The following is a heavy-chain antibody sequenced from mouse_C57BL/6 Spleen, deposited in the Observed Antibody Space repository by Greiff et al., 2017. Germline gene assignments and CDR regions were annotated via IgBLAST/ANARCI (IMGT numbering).Heavy chain of an antibody. V-gene: IGHV1-59*01. CDR3: ARSGDYVLYAMDY. CDR2: IDPSDSYT. CDR1: GYTFTSYW. Sequence: QVQLQQPGAELVRPGTSVKLSCKASGYTFTSYWMHWVKQRPGQGLEWIGVIDPSDSYTNYNQKFKGKATLTVDTSSSTAYMKLSSLTSEGSAVYYCARSGDYVLYAMDYWGQGTSVTVSS. D-gene: IGHD2-4*01. J-gene: IGHJ4*01.